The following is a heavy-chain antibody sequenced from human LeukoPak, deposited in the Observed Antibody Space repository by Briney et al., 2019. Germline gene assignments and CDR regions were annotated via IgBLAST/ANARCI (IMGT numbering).Heavy chain of an antibody. Sequence: TSETLSLTCAVSGGSISSSNWWSWVRQPPGKGLEWIGEIYHSGSTNYNPSLKSRVTISVDTSKNQFSLKLSSVTAADTAVYYCARRLPGFLVRGVLNGNWFDPWGQGTLVTVSS. CDR1: GGSISSSNW. J-gene: IGHJ5*02. CDR2: IYHSGST. V-gene: IGHV4-4*02. D-gene: IGHD3-10*01. CDR3: ARRLPGFLVRGVLNGNWFDP.